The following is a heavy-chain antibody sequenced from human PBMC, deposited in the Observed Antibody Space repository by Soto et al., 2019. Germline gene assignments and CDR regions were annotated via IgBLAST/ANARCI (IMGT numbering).Heavy chain of an antibody. V-gene: IGHV3-49*03. D-gene: IGHD5-18*01. CDR1: GFTFGDYA. CDR2: IRSKAYGGTT. Sequence: GGSLRLSCTASGFTFGDYAMSWFRQAPGKGLEWVGFIRSKAYGGTTEYAASVKGRFTISRDDSKSIAYLQMNSLKTEDTAVYYCTAWDTAMADAAFDIWGQGTMVTVSS. CDR3: TAWDTAMADAAFDI. J-gene: IGHJ3*02.